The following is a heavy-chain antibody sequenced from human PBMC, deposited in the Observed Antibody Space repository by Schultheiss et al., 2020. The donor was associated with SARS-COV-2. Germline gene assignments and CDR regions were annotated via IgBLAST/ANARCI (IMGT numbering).Heavy chain of an antibody. CDR1: GFTFSTYA. J-gene: IGHJ4*02. CDR3: ARGVESGWYGLPVY. Sequence: GGSLRLSCAASGFTFSTYAMHWVRQAPDKGLEWVAVVSNDGSNQDYADSVKGRFTISRDNSKNTLYVRVNSLRVEDTAVYYCARGVESGWYGLPVYWGQGTLVTVSS. CDR2: VSNDGSNQ. D-gene: IGHD6-19*01. V-gene: IGHV3-30*04.